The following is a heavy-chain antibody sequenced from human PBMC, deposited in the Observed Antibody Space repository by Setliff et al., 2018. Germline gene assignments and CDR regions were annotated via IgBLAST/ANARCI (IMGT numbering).Heavy chain of an antibody. CDR2: IYHKGRT. CDR3: RLWSHDYHNDY. D-gene: IGHD3-16*01. CDR1: GISISSGHY. Sequence: LSLTCGVSGISISSGHYWGWIRQPPGKGLEWIATIYHKGRTYYNPSLDSRVTISLDTSKNHFSLRLSSVTAADTAVYYCRLWSHDYHNDYWGQGTLVTVSS. J-gene: IGHJ4*02. V-gene: IGHV4-38-2*01.